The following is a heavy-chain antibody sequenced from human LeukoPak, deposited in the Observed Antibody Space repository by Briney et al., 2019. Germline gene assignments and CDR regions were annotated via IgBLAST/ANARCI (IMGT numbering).Heavy chain of an antibody. V-gene: IGHV3-48*03. CDR1: GFTFSSYE. CDR2: ISSGGSTI. D-gene: IGHD3-10*01. Sequence: GGSLRLSCAASGFTFSSYEMNWVRQAPGKGLEWVSYISSGGSTIHYADSVKGRFTISRDNAKNSLYLQMNSLRAEDTAVYYCAREGFYGSGRIQVNWYFDLWGRGTLVTVSS. CDR3: AREGFYGSGRIQVNWYFDL. J-gene: IGHJ2*01.